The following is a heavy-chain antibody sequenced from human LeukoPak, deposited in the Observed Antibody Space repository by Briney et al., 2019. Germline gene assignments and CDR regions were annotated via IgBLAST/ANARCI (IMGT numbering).Heavy chain of an antibody. CDR3: ARDTVYDFWSALFDY. V-gene: IGHV3-48*01. Sequence: GGSLRLSCAASGFTFDDYAMHWVRQAPGKGLEWVSYISSSSSTIYYADSVKGRFTISRDNAKNSLYLQMNSLRAEDTAVYYCARDTVYDFWSALFDYWGQGTLVTVSS. D-gene: IGHD3-3*01. CDR1: GFTFDDYA. J-gene: IGHJ4*02. CDR2: ISSSSSTI.